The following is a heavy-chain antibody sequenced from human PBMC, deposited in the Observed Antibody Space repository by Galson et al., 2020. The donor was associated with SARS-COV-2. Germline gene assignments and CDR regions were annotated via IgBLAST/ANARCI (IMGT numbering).Heavy chain of an antibody. CDR3: ARGQLGQYYYYGMDV. D-gene: IGHD1-1*01. V-gene: IGHV1-18*01. CDR1: GYTFTSYG. CDR2: ISAYNGNT. Sequence: ASVKVSCKASGYTFTSYGISWVRQAPGQGLEWMGWISAYNGNTNYAQKLQGRVTMTTDTSTSTAYMELRSLRSDDTAVYYCARGQLGQYYYYGMDVWGQGTTVTVSS. J-gene: IGHJ6*02.